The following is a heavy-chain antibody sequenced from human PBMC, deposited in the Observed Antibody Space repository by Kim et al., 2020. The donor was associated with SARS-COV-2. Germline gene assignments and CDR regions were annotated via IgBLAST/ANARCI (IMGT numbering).Heavy chain of an antibody. V-gene: IGHV3-33*06. J-gene: IGHJ4*02. D-gene: IGHD3-10*01. Sequence: VKGRFTIHRDNSKNTLYLQMNSLRAGDTAVYYCAKDGALLWFGDLYGFDYWGQGTLVTVSS. CDR3: AKDGALLWFGDLYGFDY.